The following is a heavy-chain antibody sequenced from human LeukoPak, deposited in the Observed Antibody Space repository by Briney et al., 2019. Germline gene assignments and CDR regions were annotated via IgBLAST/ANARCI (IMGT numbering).Heavy chain of an antibody. CDR2: INTDGTVT. D-gene: IGHD6-19*01. CDR3: ATKQWLAPPPDS. Sequence: PGGSLRLSCAAPGFTFSKYWMRWVRQAPGKGLESVSRINTDGTVTTYADSVKGGFTVSRDNADNTMFLQMNSVRDEDTAVYYCATKQWLAPPPDSWGQGTPVTVSS. CDR1: GFTFSKYW. J-gene: IGHJ4*02. V-gene: IGHV3-74*01.